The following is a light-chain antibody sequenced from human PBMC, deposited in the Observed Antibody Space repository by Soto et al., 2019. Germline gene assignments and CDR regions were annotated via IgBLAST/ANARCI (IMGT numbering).Light chain of an antibody. CDR1: SSDIGSYDH. CDR2: AVS. J-gene: IGLJ1*01. CDR3: ISYTDRQSYL. V-gene: IGLV2-14*03. Sequence: SARTQPGSVCGTSGQSITISYSGTSSDIGSYDHVAWYQQFPGKSPKLIIYAVSDRPSGVSDRFSGSKSGISASLTISGLQTEDEADYYCISYTDRQSYLFGTGTKVTVL.